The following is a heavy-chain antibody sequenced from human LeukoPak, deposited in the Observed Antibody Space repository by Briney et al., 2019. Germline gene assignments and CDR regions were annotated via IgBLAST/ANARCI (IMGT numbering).Heavy chain of an antibody. CDR1: GFTFSSYS. CDR3: ARDRYDFWSGYYVY. J-gene: IGHJ4*02. V-gene: IGHV3-21*03. CDR2: ISSSSSYI. D-gene: IGHD3-3*01. Sequence: PGGSLRLSCAASGFTFSSYSMNWVRQGPGKGLEWASSISSSSSYIYYADSVKGRFTISRDNAKNSLYLQMNSLRAEDTAVYYCARDRYDFWSGYYVYWGQGTLVSVSS.